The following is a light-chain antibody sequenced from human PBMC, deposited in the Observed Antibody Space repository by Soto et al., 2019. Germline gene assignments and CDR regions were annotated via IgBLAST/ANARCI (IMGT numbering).Light chain of an antibody. Sequence: EFVLTQSPATLSLSPGERATLSCRASQSVSSYLAWYQQKPGKAPRLLIYDASSRATGIPARFSGSGSGTDFTLTISSLEPEDFAVYYCQQRSTPLTFGGGTKVEIK. CDR1: QSVSSY. CDR2: DAS. V-gene: IGKV3-11*01. CDR3: QQRSTPLT. J-gene: IGKJ4*01.